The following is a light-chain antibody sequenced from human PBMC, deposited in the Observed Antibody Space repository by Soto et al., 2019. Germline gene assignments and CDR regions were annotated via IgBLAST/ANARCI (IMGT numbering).Light chain of an antibody. V-gene: IGKV1-13*02. Sequence: AIQVIQSPSSLSASVGDRVTITCRASQDIRGALAWYQQKPGKAPKLLIYDVSTVQSGVPSRFSGRGSGTEFTLTITSLQPEDFATYYCQQFNIYPITFGQGTRLDI. CDR1: QDIRGA. CDR3: QQFNIYPIT. J-gene: IGKJ5*01. CDR2: DVS.